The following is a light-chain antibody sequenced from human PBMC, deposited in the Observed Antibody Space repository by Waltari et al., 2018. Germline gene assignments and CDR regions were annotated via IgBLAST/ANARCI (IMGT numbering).Light chain of an antibody. CDR1: QNLNNW. Sequence: DIQMTQSPSTLSASVGDRVTITCRASQNLNNWLAWYQQKPGKAPKLLIYTASTLESGVPSRFSCSASGTEFTLTIDSLQPDDFATYYCQQYNTYPRTFGQGTKVEIK. CDR3: QQYNTYPRT. J-gene: IGKJ1*01. CDR2: TAS. V-gene: IGKV1-5*03.